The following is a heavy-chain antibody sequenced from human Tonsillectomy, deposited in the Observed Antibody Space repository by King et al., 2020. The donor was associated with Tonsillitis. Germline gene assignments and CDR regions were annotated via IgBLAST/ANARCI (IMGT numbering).Heavy chain of an antibody. D-gene: IGHD3-22*01. J-gene: IGHJ4*02. CDR1: GGSISSYY. V-gene: IGHV4-59*01. CDR2: SYYSGST. CDR3: ARYYDSSGYFDY. Sequence: VQLQESGPGLVKPSETLSLTCTVSGGSISSYYWIWIRQPPGKGLWCMGYSYYSGSTNYNPTPESRVTISVDTSKNQFSLKLSSVTAADTAVYYCARYYDSSGYFDYWGQGTLVTVSS.